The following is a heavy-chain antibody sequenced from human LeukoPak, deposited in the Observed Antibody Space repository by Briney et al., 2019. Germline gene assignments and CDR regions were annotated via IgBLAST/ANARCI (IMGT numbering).Heavy chain of an antibody. J-gene: IGHJ4*02. Sequence: GASVKVSCKASGYTFTGYYMHWVRQAPGQGLEWMGWINPNSGGTNYAQKFQGRVTMTRYTSISTAYMEMSKLRSDDTAVYYCAREEGMEGSSWTDYGGQGTLVSV. CDR2: INPNSGGT. CDR1: GYTFTGYY. V-gene: IGHV1-2*02. D-gene: IGHD6-13*01. CDR3: AREEGMEGSSWTDY.